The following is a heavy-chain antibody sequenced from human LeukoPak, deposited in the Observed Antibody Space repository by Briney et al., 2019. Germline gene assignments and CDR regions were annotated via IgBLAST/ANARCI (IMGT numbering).Heavy chain of an antibody. D-gene: IGHD5-12*01. CDR2: IKQDGSEK. CDR1: GFTFSSYA. Sequence: GGSLRLSCAASGFTFSSYAMSWVRQAPGKGLEWVANIKQDGSEKYYVDSVQGRFTISRDNAKNSLYLQMNSLRGEDTAVYYCARDRKYSGYDFDYWGQGTLVTVSS. V-gene: IGHV3-7*01. CDR3: ARDRKYSGYDFDY. J-gene: IGHJ4*02.